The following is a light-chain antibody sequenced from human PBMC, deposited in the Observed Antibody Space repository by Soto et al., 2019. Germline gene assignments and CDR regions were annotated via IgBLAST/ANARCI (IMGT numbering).Light chain of an antibody. J-gene: IGKJ1*01. CDR1: QSVSSY. Sequence: EIVLTQSPATLSLSPGERATLSGRASQSVSSYLAWYQQKPGQAPRLLIYDASNRATGIPARFSGSGSGTDFTLTISSLEPEDFAVYYCQQYNNWPQTFGQGTKVDIK. CDR3: QQYNNWPQT. V-gene: IGKV3-11*01. CDR2: DAS.